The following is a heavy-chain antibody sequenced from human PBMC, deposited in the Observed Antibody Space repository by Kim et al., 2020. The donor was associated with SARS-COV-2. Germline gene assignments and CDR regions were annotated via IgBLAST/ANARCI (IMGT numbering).Heavy chain of an antibody. V-gene: IGHV3-33*06. CDR2: IWYYGSNK. CDR3: AKDRRYVVRGPTFDY. J-gene: IGHJ4*02. D-gene: IGHD3-10*01. Sequence: GGSLRLSCAASGFTFSSYGMHWVRQAPGKGLEWVAVIWYYGSNKYYADSVKGRFTISRDNSKNTLYLQMNSLRAEDTAVYYCAKDRRYVVRGPTFDYWGQGTLVTVS. CDR1: GFTFSSYG.